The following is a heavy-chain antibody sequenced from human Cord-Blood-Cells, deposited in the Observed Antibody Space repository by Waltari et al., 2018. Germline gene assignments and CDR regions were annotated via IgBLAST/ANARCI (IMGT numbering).Heavy chain of an antibody. CDR3: ARESNGGYFDL. V-gene: IGHV1-69*01. J-gene: IGHJ2*01. Sequence: QLQLVQSGDAVMKPGSAVEVSCKASGGTYSSYPLSCVRQAPGQGLEWMGGISPIFGTANYAQKFQGRVTITADESTSTAYMELSSLRSEDTAVYYCARESNGGYFDLWGRGTLVTVSS. CDR2: ISPIFGTA. D-gene: IGHD4-4*01. CDR1: GGTYSSYP.